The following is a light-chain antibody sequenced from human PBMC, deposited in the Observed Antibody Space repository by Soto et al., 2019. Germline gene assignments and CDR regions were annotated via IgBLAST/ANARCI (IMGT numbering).Light chain of an antibody. J-gene: IGKJ1*01. CDR2: KAS. Sequence: DIQMTQSPSTLSASVGDRVTITCRASQSISSWLAWYQQKPGKAPKLLIYKASSLESGVPSRFSGGGSGTEFTLTISSLQPDDFATYYCQQYDSYSWTFGQGTKLEIK. CDR3: QQYDSYSWT. CDR1: QSISSW. V-gene: IGKV1-5*03.